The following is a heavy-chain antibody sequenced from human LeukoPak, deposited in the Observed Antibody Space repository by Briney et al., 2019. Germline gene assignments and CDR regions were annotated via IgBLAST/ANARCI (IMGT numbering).Heavy chain of an antibody. Sequence: SETLSLTCAVSGYSISSGYYWGWIRQPPGKGLEWIGSIYHSGSTYYNPSLKSRVTISVDTSKNQFSLKLGSVTAADTAVYYCARAKSYDFWSGPVDAIDIWGQGTMVTVSP. CDR3: ARAKSYDFWSGPVDAIDI. CDR1: GYSISSGYY. CDR2: IYHSGST. J-gene: IGHJ3*02. V-gene: IGHV4-38-2*01. D-gene: IGHD3-3*01.